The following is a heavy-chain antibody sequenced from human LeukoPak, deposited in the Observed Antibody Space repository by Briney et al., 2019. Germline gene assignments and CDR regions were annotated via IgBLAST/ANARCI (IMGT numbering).Heavy chain of an antibody. J-gene: IGHJ4*02. V-gene: IGHV3-23*01. D-gene: IGHD6-19*01. CDR2: ISGSGGST. Sequence: GGSLRLSCAASGFTFSSYTMSWVRQAPGKGLEWVSAISGSGGSTYYADSVKGRFTISRDNSKNTLYLQMNSLRAEDTAVYYCAKDSYSSGWYFDYWGQGTLVTVSS. CDR1: GFTFSSYT. CDR3: AKDSYSSGWYFDY.